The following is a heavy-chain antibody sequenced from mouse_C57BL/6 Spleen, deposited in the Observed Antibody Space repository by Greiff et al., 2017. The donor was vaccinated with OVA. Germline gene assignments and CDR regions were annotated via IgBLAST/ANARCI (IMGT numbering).Heavy chain of an antibody. D-gene: IGHD2-12*01. CDR3: ARQAYSNDVFAY. CDR1: GFTFSSYG. CDR2: ISSGGSYT. V-gene: IGHV5-6*01. Sequence: VQLQQSGGDLVTPGGSLKLSCAASGFTFSSYGMSWVRQTPDQRLEWVATISSGGSYTYYPDSVKGRFTISRDNAKNTLYLQMSSLKAEDTAMYEGARQAYSNDVFAYWGQGTLVTVSA. J-gene: IGHJ3*01.